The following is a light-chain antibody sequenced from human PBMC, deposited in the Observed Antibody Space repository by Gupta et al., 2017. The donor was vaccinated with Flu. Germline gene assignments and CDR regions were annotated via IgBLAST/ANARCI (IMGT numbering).Light chain of an antibody. CDR3: QQYKNWPPWT. V-gene: IGKV3-15*01. CDR2: GAS. Sequence: EIVMTQSPATLSVSPGERATLSCRASQSVSSNLAWYQQKPGQAPRLLIYGASTRATGIPARFSGSGYGTELTLTISSRQLEDFAGYYCQQYKNWPPWTFGQGTKVEIK. J-gene: IGKJ1*01. CDR1: QSVSSN.